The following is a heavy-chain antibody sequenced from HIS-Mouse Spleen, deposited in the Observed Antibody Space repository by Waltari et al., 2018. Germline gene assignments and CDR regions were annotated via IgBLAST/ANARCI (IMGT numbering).Heavy chain of an antibody. J-gene: IGHJ5*02. V-gene: IGHV1-8*01. Sequence: QVQLVQSGAEVKKAGASVKVACRASGYTFTSYDINWVRQATGQGVGWLVWVTPHRGNAGDALKLQGRVTISRNTYISTGYMELSSLRSEDRAVYYCARIGSHRRGYSYGYWFEPWGQGTLVTVSS. CDR3: ARIGSHRRGYSYGYWFEP. CDR1: GYTFTSYD. D-gene: IGHD5-18*01. CDR2: VTPHRGNA.